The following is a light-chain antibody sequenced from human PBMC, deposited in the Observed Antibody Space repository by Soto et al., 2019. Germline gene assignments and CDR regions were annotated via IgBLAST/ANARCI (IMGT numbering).Light chain of an antibody. V-gene: IGKV1-5*01. CDR1: QSISSW. J-gene: IGKJ2*01. CDR3: QQYNSYLYT. Sequence: DIPMTQSPSTLSASVGDRVTITCRASQSISSWLAWYQQKPGKAPKLLIYDASSLESVVPSRFSGSGSGTEFTLAISSLQPDDFATYYCQQYNSYLYTFGQGNKLEIK. CDR2: DAS.